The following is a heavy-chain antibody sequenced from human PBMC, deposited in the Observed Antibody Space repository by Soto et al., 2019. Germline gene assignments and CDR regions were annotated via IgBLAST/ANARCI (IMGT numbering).Heavy chain of an antibody. CDR1: GFTFSSYW. J-gene: IGHJ4*02. D-gene: IGHD2-15*01. V-gene: IGHV3-74*01. Sequence: DVQLVESGGGLAQPGGSLRLSCVGSGFTFSSYWMHWVRQAPGKGLVWVSRINADGSTTNYADSVKGRFTVSRDNAKNTVYLQMNSLRDEDTAVYFCARAGWYRFDYWSQGTLLTVSP. CDR3: ARAGWYRFDY. CDR2: INADGSTT.